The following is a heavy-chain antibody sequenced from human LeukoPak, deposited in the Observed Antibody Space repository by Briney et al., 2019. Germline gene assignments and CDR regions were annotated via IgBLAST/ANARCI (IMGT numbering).Heavy chain of an antibody. V-gene: IGHV3-23*01. CDR1: GFTFSKYG. J-gene: IGHJ5*02. CDR3: APGGFNNFYDTQWFDP. CDR2: ISDTGDST. Sequence: PGGSLRLSCAASGFTFSKYGMTWVRQAPGKGLEWVSTISDTGDSTYYADSVKGRFTISRDNSENTLYLQMNGLRAEDTAIYFCAPGGFNNFYDTQWFDPWGQGIQVTVSS. D-gene: IGHD3-22*01.